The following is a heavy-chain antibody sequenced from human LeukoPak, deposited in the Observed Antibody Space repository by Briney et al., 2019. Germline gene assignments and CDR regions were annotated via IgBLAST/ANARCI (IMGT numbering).Heavy chain of an antibody. Sequence: GGSLRLSCAASGFTFSSYWMHWVRQAPGKGLVWVSLIDSGGSTYYADSVKGRFTISRDNAKNSLYLQMNSLRAEDTAVYYCAELGITMIGGVWGKGTTVTISS. CDR1: GFTFSSYW. D-gene: IGHD3-10*02. V-gene: IGHV3-74*01. J-gene: IGHJ6*04. CDR2: IDSGGST. CDR3: AELGITMIGGV.